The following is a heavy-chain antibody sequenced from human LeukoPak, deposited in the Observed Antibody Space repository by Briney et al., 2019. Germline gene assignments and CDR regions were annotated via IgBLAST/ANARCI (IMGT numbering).Heavy chain of an antibody. Sequence: GGSLRLSCAASGFTFGSSWMHWVRQAPGKGLVWVSRINPDGSSTSYADSVKGRFTISRDNAKNTLYLQMNSLKAEDTAVYYCARDRLVGATNWFDPWGQGTLVTVSS. CDR2: INPDGSST. V-gene: IGHV3-74*01. J-gene: IGHJ5*02. D-gene: IGHD1-26*01. CDR1: GFTFGSSW. CDR3: ARDRLVGATNWFDP.